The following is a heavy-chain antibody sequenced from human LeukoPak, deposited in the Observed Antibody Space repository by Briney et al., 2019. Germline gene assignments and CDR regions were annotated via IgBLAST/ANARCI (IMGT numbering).Heavy chain of an antibody. CDR3: ANSRSGRLRYFDWLSAFDI. D-gene: IGHD3-9*01. Sequence: PGGSLRLSCAASGFTLSSYGMHWVRQAPGKGLEWVAFIRYDGSNKYYADSVKGRFTISRDNSMNTLYLQMNSLRAEDTAVYYCANSRSGRLRYFDWLSAFDIWGQGTMVTVSS. V-gene: IGHV3-30*02. CDR1: GFTLSSYG. CDR2: IRYDGSNK. J-gene: IGHJ3*02.